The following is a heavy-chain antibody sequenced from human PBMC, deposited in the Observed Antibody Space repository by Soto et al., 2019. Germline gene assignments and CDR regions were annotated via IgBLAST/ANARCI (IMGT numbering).Heavy chain of an antibody. D-gene: IGHD1-20*01. Sequence: QVQLQESGPGLVKPSETLSLKCTVSGGSINSGDSYWSWIRQFPGKGLEWMGYIYYNGKTYYHPSLRSRITISLDTSKNQFALNLYSVTDADTAVYFCARVPPYNTGVGGFDSWGQGTLATVSS. CDR2: IYYNGKT. V-gene: IGHV4-30-4*01. J-gene: IGHJ4*02. CDR3: ARVPPYNTGVGGFDS. CDR1: GGSINSGDSY.